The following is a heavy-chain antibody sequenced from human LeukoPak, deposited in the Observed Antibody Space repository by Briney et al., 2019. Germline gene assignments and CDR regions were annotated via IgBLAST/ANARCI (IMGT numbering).Heavy chain of an antibody. CDR1: GFTFSSHS. V-gene: IGHV3-48*01. J-gene: IGHJ5*02. CDR3: ARGEYGSSFWFDP. Sequence: GGSLRLSCAASGFTFSSHSIHWVRQAPGKGLEWVAFITSNASNIYHADSAKGRFTMSRDNAKNSLYLQMNGLRVEDTAVYYCARGEYGSSFWFDPWGQGTLVTVSS. CDR2: ITSNASNI. D-gene: IGHD6-6*01.